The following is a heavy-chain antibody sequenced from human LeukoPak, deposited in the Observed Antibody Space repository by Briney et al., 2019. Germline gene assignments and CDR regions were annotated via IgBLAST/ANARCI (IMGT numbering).Heavy chain of an antibody. CDR1: GFTFSSYG. CDR2: IWYDGSNK. V-gene: IGHV3-33*01. D-gene: IGHD6-6*01. CDR3: ARDSAARGRSLDY. Sequence: GRSLRPSCAASGFTFSSYGMHWVRQAPGKGLEWVAVIWYDGSNKYYADSVKGRFTISRDNSKNTLYLQMNSLRAEDTAVYYCARDSAARGRSLDYWGQGALVTVSS. J-gene: IGHJ4*02.